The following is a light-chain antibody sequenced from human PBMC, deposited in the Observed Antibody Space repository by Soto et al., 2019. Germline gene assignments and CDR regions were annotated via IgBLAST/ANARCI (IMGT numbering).Light chain of an antibody. CDR2: DAS. CDR3: QRYGSAST. Sequence: EIVLTQSPGTLSLSPGERATLSCRASQSVSSSYLAWYQQKPGQAPRLLIYDASSRATGMPDRFSGSGSGTDFTLTISRLEPEDYAVYYCQRYGSASTFGEGTKVEIK. CDR1: QSVSSSY. V-gene: IGKV3-20*01. J-gene: IGKJ1*01.